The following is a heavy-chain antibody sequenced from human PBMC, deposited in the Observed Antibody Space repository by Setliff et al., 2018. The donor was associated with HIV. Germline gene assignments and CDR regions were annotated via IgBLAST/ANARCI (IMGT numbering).Heavy chain of an antibody. Sequence: PSETLSLTCAVYGGSFSDYQWSWVRQSPGKGLEWIGQINYSGTTRYNPSLRSRVTMSIDTSKNQFSLRLTSVTAADTAIYYCASQYCSAGSCFSDYWGQGTMVTVSS. D-gene: IGHD2-15*01. J-gene: IGHJ4*02. CDR1: GGSFSDYQ. V-gene: IGHV4-34*01. CDR2: INYSGTT. CDR3: ASQYCSAGSCFSDY.